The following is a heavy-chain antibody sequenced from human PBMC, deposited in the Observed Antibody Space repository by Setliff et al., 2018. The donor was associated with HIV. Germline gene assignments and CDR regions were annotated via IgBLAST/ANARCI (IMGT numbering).Heavy chain of an antibody. D-gene: IGHD5-18*01. CDR1: GGSFSGYY. Sequence: SETLSLTCAVYGGSFSGYYWSWIRQPPGKGLEWIGEINHSGSTYNPSLRSRVTISVDTSKNQFSLSLTSVTAADTAVYYCARRGRTGNSYVLNWFDPWGQGTLVTVSS. CDR2: INHSGST. V-gene: IGHV4-34*01. J-gene: IGHJ5*02. CDR3: ARRGRTGNSYVLNWFDP.